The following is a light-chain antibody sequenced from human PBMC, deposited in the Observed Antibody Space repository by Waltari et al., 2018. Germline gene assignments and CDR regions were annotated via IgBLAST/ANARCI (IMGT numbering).Light chain of an antibody. CDR2: WAS. CDR1: QSVLYSSHNKNS. V-gene: IGKV4-1*01. Sequence: DIVMTQSPDSLAVSLGERATINRKSSQSVLYSSHNKNSLAWYQQKPGQPPKFLIHWASTRESGVPDRFSGSGSGTDFTLTISSLQAEDVAVYYCQQFYSTPLTFGGGTKVEIK. CDR3: QQFYSTPLT. J-gene: IGKJ4*01.